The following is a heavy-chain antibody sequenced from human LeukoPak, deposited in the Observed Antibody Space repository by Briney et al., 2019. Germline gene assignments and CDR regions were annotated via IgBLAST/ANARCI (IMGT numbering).Heavy chain of an antibody. Sequence: GGSLRLSCAASGFHFSSYSMNWVRQAPGKGLEWVSSISTGSSYISYADSVKGRFTISRDNSKNTLYLKMNSLRAEDTAEYYCAKAAKYYYDSSGYYSHRHDAFDIWGQGTMVTVSS. D-gene: IGHD3-22*01. V-gene: IGHV3-21*04. CDR1: GFHFSSYS. CDR2: ISTGSSYI. CDR3: AKAAKYYYDSSGYYSHRHDAFDI. J-gene: IGHJ3*02.